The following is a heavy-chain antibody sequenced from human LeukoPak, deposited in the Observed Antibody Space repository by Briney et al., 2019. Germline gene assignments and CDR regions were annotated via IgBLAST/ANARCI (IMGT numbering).Heavy chain of an antibody. V-gene: IGHV4-38-2*02. CDR1: GGSISSYY. CDR2: IYHSGST. Sequence: SETLSLTCTVSGGSISSYYWSWIRQPPGKGLEWIGSIYHSGSTYYNPSLKSRVTISVDTSKNQFSLKLSSVTAADTAVYYCARGEPWFDPWGQGTLVTVSS. CDR3: ARGEPWFDP. J-gene: IGHJ5*02. D-gene: IGHD1-14*01.